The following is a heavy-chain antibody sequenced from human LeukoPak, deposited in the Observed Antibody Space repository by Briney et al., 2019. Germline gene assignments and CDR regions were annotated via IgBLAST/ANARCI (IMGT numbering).Heavy chain of an antibody. D-gene: IGHD2-21*01. V-gene: IGHV4-39*07. J-gene: IGHJ3*02. CDR3: ARVGGDLDLNAFDI. Sequence: SETLSLTCTVSGGSISSSSYYWGWIRQPPGKGLEWIGSIYYSGSTNYNPSLKSRVTISVDTSKNQFSLRLSSVTAADTAVYYCARVGGDLDLNAFDIWGQGTMVTVSS. CDR1: GGSISSSSYY. CDR2: IYYSGST.